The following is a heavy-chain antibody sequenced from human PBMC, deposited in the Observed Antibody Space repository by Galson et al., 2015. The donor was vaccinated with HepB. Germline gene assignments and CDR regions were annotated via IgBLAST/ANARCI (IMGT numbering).Heavy chain of an antibody. CDR2: IIPIFGTA. D-gene: IGHD3-22*01. Sequence: SVKVSCKASGGTFSSYAISWVRQAPGQGLEWMGGIIPIFGTANYAQKFQGRVTITADKSTSTACMELSSLRSEDTAVYYCARANDSSGYYFDYWGQGTLVTVSS. V-gene: IGHV1-69*06. J-gene: IGHJ4*02. CDR1: GGTFSSYA. CDR3: ARANDSSGYYFDY.